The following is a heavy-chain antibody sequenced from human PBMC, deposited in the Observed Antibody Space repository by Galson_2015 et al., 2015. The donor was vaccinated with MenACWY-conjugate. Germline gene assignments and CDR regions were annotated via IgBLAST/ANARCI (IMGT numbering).Heavy chain of an antibody. J-gene: IGHJ4*02. CDR3: TADVSGYSAYSVADY. D-gene: IGHD4-11*01. V-gene: IGHV3-15*07. CDR2: IKNKAAGGTT. Sequence: SLRLSCAVSGFTFSSAWMHWVRQAPGKGLEWVGRIKNKAAGGTTDYAAPVKGRFTISRNDPEKTLYLQISSLKIEDTAVYYCTADVSGYSAYSVADYWGQGTLVTVSS. CDR1: GFTFSSAW.